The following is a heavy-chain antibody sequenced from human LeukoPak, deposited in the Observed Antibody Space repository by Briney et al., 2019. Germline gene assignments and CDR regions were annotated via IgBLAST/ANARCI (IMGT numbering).Heavy chain of an antibody. Sequence: SETLSLTCTVSGGSISSSSYYWGWIRQPPGKGLEWIGSIYYSGSTNYNPSLKSRVTISVDTSKNQFSLKLSSVTAADTAVYYCARHRDIVIVPAAILEVGYFDYWGQGTLVTVSS. CDR2: IYYSGST. CDR1: GGSISSSSYY. D-gene: IGHD2-2*02. CDR3: ARHRDIVIVPAAILEVGYFDY. V-gene: IGHV4-39*01. J-gene: IGHJ4*02.